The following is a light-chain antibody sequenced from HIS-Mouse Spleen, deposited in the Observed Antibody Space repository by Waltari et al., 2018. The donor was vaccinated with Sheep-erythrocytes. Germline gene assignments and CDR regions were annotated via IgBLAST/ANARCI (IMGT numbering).Light chain of an antibody. V-gene: IGKV1-39*01. CDR1: QSISSY. CDR3: QQSYSTPQFT. J-gene: IGKJ3*01. Sequence: DIQMTQSPSSLSASVGDRVTITCRASQSISSYLNWYQQKPGKAPKLLIYAASRLQSGVPSMFSGSGSGTDFTLTISSLQPEDFATYYCQQSYSTPQFTFGPAT. CDR2: AAS.